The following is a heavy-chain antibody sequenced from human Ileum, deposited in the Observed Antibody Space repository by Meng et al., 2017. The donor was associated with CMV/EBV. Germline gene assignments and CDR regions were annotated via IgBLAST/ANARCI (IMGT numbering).Heavy chain of an antibody. J-gene: IGHJ6*02. CDR3: ARETVITGHNYYGMDV. CDR2: IYSTGST. D-gene: IGHD4-11*01. Sequence: QGQLQESGPGLVKPSDTLSLSCSVSGGSISSYYWSWIRQPAGKGLEWIGRIYSTGSTNYNPSLKSRVTMSVDTSKNQFSLNLSSVTAADTAVYYCARETVITGHNYYGMDVWGQGTTVTVSS. CDR1: GGSISSYY. V-gene: IGHV4-4*07.